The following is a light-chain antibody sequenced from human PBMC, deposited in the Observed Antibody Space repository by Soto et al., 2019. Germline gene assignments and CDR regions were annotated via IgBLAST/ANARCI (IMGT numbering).Light chain of an antibody. CDR3: SSYTSSSTLV. Sequence: QSALTQPASVSGSPGQSITISCTGTSSDVGGYSYVSWYQQHPGKAPKLMIYDVSNRPSGVSNRFSDSKSANTASLTISGLQAEDEADYYCSSYTSSSTLVFGGGTKLTVL. J-gene: IGLJ2*01. V-gene: IGLV2-14*01. CDR1: SSDVGGYSY. CDR2: DVS.